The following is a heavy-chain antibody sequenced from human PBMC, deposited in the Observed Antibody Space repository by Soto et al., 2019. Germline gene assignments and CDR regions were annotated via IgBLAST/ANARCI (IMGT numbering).Heavy chain of an antibody. CDR3: ARVGFGGDQYYYYYMDV. D-gene: IGHD3-10*01. CDR1: GYTFTSYD. Sequence: QVQLVQSGAEVKKPGASVKVSCKASGYTFTSYDINWVRQATGQGLEWMGWMNSNSGNTGYAQKFQGRVTMTRNTSISTAYMELSSLRSEDTAVYYCARVGFGGDQYYYYYMDVWGKGTTVTVSS. CDR2: MNSNSGNT. V-gene: IGHV1-8*01. J-gene: IGHJ6*03.